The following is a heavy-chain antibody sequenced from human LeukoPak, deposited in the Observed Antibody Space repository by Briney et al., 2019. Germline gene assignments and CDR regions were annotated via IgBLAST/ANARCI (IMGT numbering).Heavy chain of an antibody. V-gene: IGHV1-18*01. CDR2: IIAYNGNT. Sequence: ASVKVSCKASGYTFASYGFNWVRQAPGQGLEWMGWIIAYNGNTNYAQKLQGRVTMTTDTSTSTAYMELRSLRSDDTAVYYCARAGYDLLTLAPDPANDYWGQGTLVTVSS. J-gene: IGHJ4*02. CDR1: GYTFASYG. D-gene: IGHD3-9*01. CDR3: ARAGYDLLTLAPDPANDY.